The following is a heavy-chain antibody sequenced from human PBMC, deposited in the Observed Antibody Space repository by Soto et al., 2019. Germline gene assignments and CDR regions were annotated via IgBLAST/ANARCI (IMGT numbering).Heavy chain of an antibody. CDR3: ARVRGRQLVHSAY. CDR2: IRYDGSNK. V-gene: IGHV3-33*01. D-gene: IGHD6-6*01. Sequence: QVQLVESGGGVVQPGRSLRRSCAASGFTFSSYGMHWVRQATGKGLEWVAVIRYDGSNKYYADSVKGRFTISRDNSKNTLYLQMNSLRAEDPAVYYCARVRGRQLVHSAYWGQGTLVTVST. CDR1: GFTFSSYG. J-gene: IGHJ4*02.